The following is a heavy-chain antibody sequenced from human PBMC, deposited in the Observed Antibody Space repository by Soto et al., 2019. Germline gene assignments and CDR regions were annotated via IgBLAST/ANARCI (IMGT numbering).Heavy chain of an antibody. V-gene: IGHV1-69*02. D-gene: IGHD3-10*01. CDR2: IIPILGIA. CDR3: ASDGGTMVRGYGY. CDR1: GGTFSSYT. J-gene: IGHJ4*02. Sequence: QVQLVQSGAEVKKPGSSVKVSCKASGGTFSSYTISWVRQAPGQGLEWMGRIIPILGIANYAQKFQGRVTITADKSTSTAYMELSSLRSEYTAVYYCASDGGTMVRGYGYCGQGTLVTVSS.